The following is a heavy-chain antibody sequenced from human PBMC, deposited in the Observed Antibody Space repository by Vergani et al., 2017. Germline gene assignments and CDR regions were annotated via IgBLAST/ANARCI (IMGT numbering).Heavy chain of an antibody. Sequence: QVQLQESGPGLVKPSETLSLTCAVSGFSIDNGYYWDWIRQPPGKGLEWIGSIYRTGRTHFNPSLKSRVTISVDTSNNHFSLRLNSLTAADTAGYYGARRSGSVYDIFSGTQYFFDFGGQGTLVTVSS. CDR2: IYRTGRT. J-gene: IGHJ4*02. CDR1: GFSIDNGYY. CDR3: ARRSGSVYDIFSGTQYFFDF. D-gene: IGHD3-9*01. V-gene: IGHV4-38-2*01.